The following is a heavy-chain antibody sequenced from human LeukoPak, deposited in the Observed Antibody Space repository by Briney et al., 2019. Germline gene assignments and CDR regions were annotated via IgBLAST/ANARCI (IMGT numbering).Heavy chain of an antibody. J-gene: IGHJ6*03. CDR2: MYYSGST. Sequence: SETLSLTCTVSGGSISSGGYYWSWIRQHPGKGLEWIGYMYYSGSTYYNPSLKSRVTISVDTSKNQFSLKLSSVTAADTAVYYCARDTNYPDSSSWYSLDYYYYYMDVWGKGTTVTVSS. CDR3: ARDTNYPDSSSWYSLDYYYYYMDV. CDR1: GGSISSGGYY. V-gene: IGHV4-31*03. D-gene: IGHD6-13*01.